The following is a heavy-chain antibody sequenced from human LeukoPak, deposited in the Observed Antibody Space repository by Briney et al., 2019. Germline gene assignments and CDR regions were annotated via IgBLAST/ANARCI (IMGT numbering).Heavy chain of an antibody. J-gene: IGHJ4*02. Sequence: GGSLRLSCAASGFTFSSYATTWVRQAPGKGLEWVSGISDSGGSTYYADSVKGRFTISRDNSKKTMYLQMNSLRAEDTAVYYCAKFSAAGHYWGQGTLVTVSS. CDR2: ISDSGGST. CDR3: AKFSAAGHY. V-gene: IGHV3-23*01. D-gene: IGHD6-13*01. CDR1: GFTFSSYA.